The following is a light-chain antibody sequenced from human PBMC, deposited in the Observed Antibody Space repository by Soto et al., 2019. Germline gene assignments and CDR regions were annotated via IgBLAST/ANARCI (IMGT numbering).Light chain of an antibody. CDR2: GNN. Sequence: QSVLTQPPSVSGAPGQRVTISCTGSSSNIGAGYDVHWYQQLPGTAPKLLIYGNNNRPSGVPDRFSGSKYGTSASLAITGRQAEDDADYYCQSYDSSLISYVFGTGTKLTVL. V-gene: IGLV1-40*01. CDR1: SSNIGAGYD. CDR3: QSYDSSLISYV. J-gene: IGLJ1*01.